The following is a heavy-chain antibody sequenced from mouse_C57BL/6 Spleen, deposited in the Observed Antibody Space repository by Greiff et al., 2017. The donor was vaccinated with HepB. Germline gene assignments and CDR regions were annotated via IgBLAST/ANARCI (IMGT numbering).Heavy chain of an antibody. CDR1: GYTFTSYG. Sequence: QVQLQQSGAELARPGASVKLSCKASGYTFTSYGISWVKQRTGQGLEWIGEIYPRSGNTYYNEKFKGKATLTADKSSSTAYMELRSLTSEDSAVYFCARSGTQTGTNYYAMDYWGQGTSVTVSS. J-gene: IGHJ4*01. CDR2: IYPRSGNT. D-gene: IGHD4-1*01. V-gene: IGHV1-81*01. CDR3: ARSGTQTGTNYYAMDY.